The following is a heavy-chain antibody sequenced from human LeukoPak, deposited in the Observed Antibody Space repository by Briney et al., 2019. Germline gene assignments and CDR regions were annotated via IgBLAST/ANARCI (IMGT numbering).Heavy chain of an antibody. V-gene: IGHV3-7*03. D-gene: IGHD3-16*01. CDR2: INHNGNVN. J-gene: IGHJ6*02. Sequence: GGSLRLFCALSGFTFSSYWTQWARQAPGGGLVWVASINHNGNVNYYLDSVKGQFTISRDNPKNSLYLQMSNLRAEDTAVYFCARGGGLDVWGQGATVTVSS. CDR3: ARGGGLDV. CDR1: GFTFSSYW.